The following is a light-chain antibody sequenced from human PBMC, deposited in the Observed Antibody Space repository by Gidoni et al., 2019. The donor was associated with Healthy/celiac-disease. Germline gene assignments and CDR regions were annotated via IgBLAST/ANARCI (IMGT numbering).Light chain of an antibody. CDR1: QGISRY. V-gene: IGKV1-9*01. Sequence: DIQLTQSPSFLSASVGDRVTITCRPSQGISRYLAWYQQKPGKAPKLLIYAASTLQSGVPSRFSGSGSGTEFTLPISSLQPEDFATYYCQQLNSYPRTFGQGTRLEIK. CDR3: QQLNSYPRT. J-gene: IGKJ5*01. CDR2: AAS.